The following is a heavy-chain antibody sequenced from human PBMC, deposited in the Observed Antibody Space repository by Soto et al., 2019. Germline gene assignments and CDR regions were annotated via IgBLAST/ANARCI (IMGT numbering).Heavy chain of an antibody. V-gene: IGHV1-18*04. D-gene: IGHD1-20*01. J-gene: IGHJ6*02. Sequence: QLLQSGAEVKKPGASVKVSCKASGYSFSSYGISWVRQAPGRAPEWMGWISAYNGHTNYAEKFQGRVAMTTDASTSTAYMEVGSLTSDDTAVYYCARDPPITGSLRGTPLMAVWGQGTTVTVSS. CDR1: GYSFSSYG. CDR2: ISAYNGHT. CDR3: ARDPPITGSLRGTPLMAV.